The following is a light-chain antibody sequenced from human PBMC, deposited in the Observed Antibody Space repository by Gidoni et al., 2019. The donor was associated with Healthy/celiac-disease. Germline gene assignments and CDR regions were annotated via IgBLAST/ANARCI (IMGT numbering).Light chain of an antibody. J-gene: IGKJ4*01. V-gene: IGKV3-11*01. CDR1: QSVSSY. Sequence: EIVLTQSPATLSLSPGERATLSCRASQSVSSYLAWYQQKPGQAPRLLIYDASNRATGIPARFSGSGSGTDFTLTISSLEPVDFAVYYCQQRSNWPRFGGGTKVEIK. CDR2: DAS. CDR3: QQRSNWPR.